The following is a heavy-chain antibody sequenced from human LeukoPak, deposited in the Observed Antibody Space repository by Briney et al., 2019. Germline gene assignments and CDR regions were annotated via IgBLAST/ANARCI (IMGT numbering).Heavy chain of an antibody. CDR1: GFTFSSYG. Sequence: GRSLRLSCAASGFTFSSYGMHWVRQAPGKGLEWVAVISYDGSNKYYADSVKGRFTISRDNSKNTLYLQMNSLRAEDTAVYYCAKDDTEKGFDPWGQRTLVTVSS. V-gene: IGHV3-30*18. D-gene: IGHD5-18*01. CDR3: AKDDTEKGFDP. CDR2: ISYDGSNK. J-gene: IGHJ5*02.